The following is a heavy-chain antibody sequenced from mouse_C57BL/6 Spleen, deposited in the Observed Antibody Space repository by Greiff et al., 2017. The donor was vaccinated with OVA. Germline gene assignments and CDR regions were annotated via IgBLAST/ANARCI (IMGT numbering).Heavy chain of an antibody. Sequence: EVQVVESEGGLVQPGSSMKLSCTASGFTFSDYYMAWVRQVPEKGLEWVANINYDGSSTYYMDSLKSRFIISRDNATNILYLQMSSLKSEDTATYYCARSLRDYAMDYWGQGTSVTVSS. CDR3: ARSLRDYAMDY. J-gene: IGHJ4*01. CDR2: INYDGSST. CDR1: GFTFSDYY. V-gene: IGHV5-16*01.